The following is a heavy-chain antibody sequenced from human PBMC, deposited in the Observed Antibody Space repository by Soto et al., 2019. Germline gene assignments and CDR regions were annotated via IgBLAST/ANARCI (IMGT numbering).Heavy chain of an antibody. J-gene: IGHJ3*02. CDR2: IYSGGST. V-gene: IGHV3-53*01. CDR1: GFTVSSNY. CDR3: ARGLALTMVPARDAFDI. Sequence: GGSLRLSCAASGFTVSSNYMSWVRQAPGKGLEWVSVIYSGGSTYYADSMKGRFTISRDNSKNTLYLQMNSLRAEDTAVYYCARGLALTMVPARDAFDIWGQGTMVTVSS. D-gene: IGHD3-10*01.